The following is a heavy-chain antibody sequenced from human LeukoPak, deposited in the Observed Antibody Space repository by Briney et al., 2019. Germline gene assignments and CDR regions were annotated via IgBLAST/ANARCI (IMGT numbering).Heavy chain of an antibody. CDR2: IYHSGTT. D-gene: IGHD6-6*01. CDR3: ARGISIAELWY. Sequence: SETLSLTCTVSGGSISSGGYYWSWIRQPPGKGLEWIGYIYHSGTTNYNPSLKSRVTISVGTSKNQFSLKLTSLTAADTAVYYCARGISIAELWYWGQGTLVTVSS. J-gene: IGHJ4*02. V-gene: IGHV4-61*08. CDR1: GGSISSGGYY.